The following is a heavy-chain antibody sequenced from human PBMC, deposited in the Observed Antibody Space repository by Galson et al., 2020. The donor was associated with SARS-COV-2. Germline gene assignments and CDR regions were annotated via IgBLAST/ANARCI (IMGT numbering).Heavy chain of an antibody. V-gene: IGHV4-30-2*01. D-gene: IGHD4-17*01. Sequence: SETLSLTCAVSGGSISSGGYSWSWIRQPPGKGLEWIGYIYHSGSTYYNPSLKSRVTISVDRSKNQFSLKLSSVTAADTAVYYCAREKYGAPHLWGRGTLVTVSS. CDR2: IYHSGST. J-gene: IGHJ2*01. CDR3: AREKYGAPHL. CDR1: GGSISSGGYS.